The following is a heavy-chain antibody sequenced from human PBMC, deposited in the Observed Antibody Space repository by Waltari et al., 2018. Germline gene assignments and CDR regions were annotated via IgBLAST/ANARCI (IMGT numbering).Heavy chain of an antibody. CDR2: IYTSGST. V-gene: IGHV4-61*02. D-gene: IGHD3-16*01. CDR3: ARLHLPGTEWGGV. Sequence: QVQLQESGPGLVKPSQTLSLTCTVSGGSISSGSYYWSWIRQPAGKGLEWIGRIYTSGSTNYNPSLKSRVTISVDTSKNQCSLKLSSVTAADTAVYYCARLHLPGTEWGGVWGQGTLVTVSS. J-gene: IGHJ4*02. CDR1: GGSISSGSYY.